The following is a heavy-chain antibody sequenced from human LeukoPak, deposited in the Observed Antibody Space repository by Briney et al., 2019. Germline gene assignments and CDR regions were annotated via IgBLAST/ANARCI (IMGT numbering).Heavy chain of an antibody. D-gene: IGHD3-10*01. J-gene: IGHJ4*02. CDR3: ARDGHSSGSFDY. CDR1: ELTFSGYL. CDR2: IRQDGGQT. Sequence: GGSLRLSCAASELTFSGYLINLGRQGPGKGLQWGGNIRQDGGQTHYSDSVKGRFTISRDNAKRSLYLQMNSLRPEDTAVYYCARDGHSSGSFDYWGQGTLVTVSS. V-gene: IGHV3-7*01.